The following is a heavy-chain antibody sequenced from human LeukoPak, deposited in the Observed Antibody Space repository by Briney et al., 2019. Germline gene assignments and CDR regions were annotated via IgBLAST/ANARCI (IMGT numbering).Heavy chain of an antibody. V-gene: IGHV3-30*18. Sequence: QPGGSLSLSCASPGFPFSTYGMHWVRQAPAKGLEWVAVVSFDSNNLYYADSVKGRFTIYRDNPNKPLDLQMTSLRGERTAVYYCAKAQHPRHELGNFYFDYWGQGTLVTVSS. CDR2: VSFDSNNL. J-gene: IGHJ4*02. D-gene: IGHD7-27*01. CDR1: GFPFSTYG. CDR3: AKAQHPRHELGNFYFDY.